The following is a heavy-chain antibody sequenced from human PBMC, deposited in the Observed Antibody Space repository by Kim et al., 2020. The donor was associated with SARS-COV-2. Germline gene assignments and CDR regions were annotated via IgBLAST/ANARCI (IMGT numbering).Heavy chain of an antibody. D-gene: IGHD3-22*01. J-gene: IGHJ2*01. CDR2: INHSGST. V-gene: IGHV4-34*01. CDR3: AGDYYDSSGYPWYFDL. Sequence: SETRSLTCAVYGGSFSGYYWSWIRQPPGKGLEWIGEINHSGSTNYNPSLKSRVTISVDTSKNQFSLKLSSVTAADTAVYYCAGDYYDSSGYPWYFDLWGR. CDR1: GGSFSGYY.